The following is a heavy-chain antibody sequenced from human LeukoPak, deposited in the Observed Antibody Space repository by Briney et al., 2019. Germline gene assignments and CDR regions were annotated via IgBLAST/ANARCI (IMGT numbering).Heavy chain of an antibody. V-gene: IGHV3-7*01. Sequence: PGGSLRLSCAASGFTFSSYWMSWVRQAPGKGLEWVANIKQDGSEKYYVDSVKGRYTISRDNAKNSVYLQMNSLRAEDTAVYYCARESPQLLYIDYWGQGTLVTVSS. CDR2: IKQDGSEK. CDR1: GFTFSSYW. D-gene: IGHD2-2*01. CDR3: ARESPQLLYIDY. J-gene: IGHJ4*02.